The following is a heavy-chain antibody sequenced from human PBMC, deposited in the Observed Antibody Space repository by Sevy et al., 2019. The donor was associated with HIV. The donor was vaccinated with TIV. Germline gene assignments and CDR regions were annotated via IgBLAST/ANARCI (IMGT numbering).Heavy chain of an antibody. CDR2: ISYDGSNK. Sequence: GGSLRLSCAASAFTFTSYGMHWVRQAPGKGLEWVAVISYDGSNKYYADSVKGRFTISRDKSKNTLYLQMNSLRAEDTAVYYCAKAPRGYSYASFFDYWGQGTLVTVSS. CDR1: AFTFTSYG. CDR3: AKAPRGYSYASFFDY. V-gene: IGHV3-30*18. J-gene: IGHJ4*02. D-gene: IGHD5-18*01.